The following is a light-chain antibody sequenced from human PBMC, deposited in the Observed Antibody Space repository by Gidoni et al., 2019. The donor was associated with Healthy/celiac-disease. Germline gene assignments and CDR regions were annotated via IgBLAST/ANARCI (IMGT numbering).Light chain of an antibody. Sequence: DIQMTQPPSFLSASVGDRVTITCRASQGISSYLAWYQQKPGKAPKLLIYAASTLQSGVPSSFSCSGSGTEFTLTISSLQPEDFATYYCQQLNSYPRTFGQGTKLEFK. CDR1: QGISSY. CDR2: AAS. V-gene: IGKV1-9*01. J-gene: IGKJ2*01. CDR3: QQLNSYPRT.